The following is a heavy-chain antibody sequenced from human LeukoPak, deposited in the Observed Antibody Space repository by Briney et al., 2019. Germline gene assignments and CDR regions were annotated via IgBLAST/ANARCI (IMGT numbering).Heavy chain of an antibody. J-gene: IGHJ1*01. V-gene: IGHV4-34*01. CDR3: ARGPTYYYDSSGYSFFFQH. CDR2: INHSGST. Sequence: MASETLSLTCAAYGVSFSGYYWSWIRQPPGKGLEWIGEINHSGSTNYNPSLKSRVTISVDTSKNQFSLKLSSVTAADTAVYYCARGPTYYYDSSGYSFFFQHWGQGTLVTVSS. CDR1: GVSFSGYY. D-gene: IGHD3-22*01.